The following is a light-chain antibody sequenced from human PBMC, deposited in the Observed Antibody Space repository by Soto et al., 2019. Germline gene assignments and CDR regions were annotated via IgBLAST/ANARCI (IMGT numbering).Light chain of an antibody. V-gene: IGKV4-1*01. CDR1: QSILSSSIGKNS. J-gene: IGKJ3*01. Sequence: DIVMTQSPDSVAVSLGERATINCKSSQSILSSSIGKNSLAWYQQKPGQPPKLLIYWTSTRESGVPDRFSGSGSGTDFTLTISSLQAEDVAVYYCQQYYDSPFTFGPGTRVEIK. CDR3: QQYYDSPFT. CDR2: WTS.